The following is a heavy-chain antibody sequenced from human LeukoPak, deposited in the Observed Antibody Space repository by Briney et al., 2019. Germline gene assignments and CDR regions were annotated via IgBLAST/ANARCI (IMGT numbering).Heavy chain of an antibody. CDR3: AILPLTVVTPLDV. J-gene: IGHJ6*02. Sequence: ASVKVSCKVSGHSLAGLAMHWVRQAPGKGLEWVGGFDPEEGETFYAQEVLGRVSMTEDTSTDTAYMELSSLTSEDTAVYYCAILPLTVVTPLDVWGQGTTVTVSS. CDR2: FDPEEGET. D-gene: IGHD4-23*01. CDR1: GHSLAGLA. V-gene: IGHV1-24*01.